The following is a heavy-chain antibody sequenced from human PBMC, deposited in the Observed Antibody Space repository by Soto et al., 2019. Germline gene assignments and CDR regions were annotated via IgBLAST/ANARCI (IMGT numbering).Heavy chain of an antibody. Sequence: ASVKVSGKASGYTFTGYYMHWVRQAPGQGLEWMGWINPNSGGTNYVQKFQGRVTMTRDTSISTAYMELSRLRSDDTAVYYCARVGRAVAAFDYWGQGTLVTVSS. D-gene: IGHD6-19*01. J-gene: IGHJ4*02. V-gene: IGHV1-2*02. CDR1: GYTFTGYY. CDR2: INPNSGGT. CDR3: ARVGRAVAAFDY.